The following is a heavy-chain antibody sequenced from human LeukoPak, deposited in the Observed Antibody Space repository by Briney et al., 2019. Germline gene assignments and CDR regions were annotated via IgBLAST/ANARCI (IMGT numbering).Heavy chain of an antibody. V-gene: IGHV4-39*07. CDR3: ARDYGSGRRYYYMDV. CDR1: GGSISRSSYY. J-gene: IGHJ6*03. D-gene: IGHD3-10*01. CDR2: MYYSGST. Sequence: PSETLSLTCTVSGGSISRSSYYWGWIRQPPGKGLEWIGSMYYSGSTFYNPSLKSRVTILVDTSKNQFSLKLSSVTAADTAVYHCARDYGSGRRYYYMDVWGKGTTVTVSS.